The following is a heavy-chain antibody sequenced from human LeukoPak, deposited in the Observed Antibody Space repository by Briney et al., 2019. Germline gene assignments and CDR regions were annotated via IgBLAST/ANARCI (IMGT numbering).Heavy chain of an antibody. CDR1: GGSISSYY. CDR3: ARGLTGEAGY. J-gene: IGHJ4*02. Sequence: SETLSLTCTVSGGSISSYYWSWIRQPPGKGLEWIGYIYNSGSTNYNPSLKSRVTISVGTSKNQFSLKLSSVTAADTAVYYCARGLTGEAGYWGQGTLVTVSS. CDR2: IYNSGST. V-gene: IGHV4-59*01.